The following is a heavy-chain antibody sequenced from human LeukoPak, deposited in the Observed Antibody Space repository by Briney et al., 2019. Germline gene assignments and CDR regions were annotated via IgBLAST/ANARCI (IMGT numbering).Heavy chain of an antibody. D-gene: IGHD5-18*01. V-gene: IGHV3-33*01. CDR3: ARDDSGYSRNLDY. CDR2: IWYDGSNK. CDR1: GFTFSSDG. J-gene: IGHJ4*02. Sequence: GGSLRLSCAASGFTFSSDGMHWVRQAPGKGLEWVAVIWYDGSNKYYADSVKGRFTISRDNSKNTLYLQMNSLRAEDTAVYYCARDDSGYSRNLDYWGQGTLVTVSS.